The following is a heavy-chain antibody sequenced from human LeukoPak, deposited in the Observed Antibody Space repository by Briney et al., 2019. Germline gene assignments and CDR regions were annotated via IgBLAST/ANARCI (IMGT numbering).Heavy chain of an antibody. CDR1: GYTFTGYY. CDR3: ARDPGYSYGYYYYYGMDV. Sequence: ASVKVSCKASGYTFTGYYMHWVRQAPGQGLEWMGCINPNSGGTNYAQKFQGWVTMTRDTSISTAYMELSRLRSDDTAVYYCARDPGYSYGYYYYYGMDVWGQGTTVTVSS. CDR2: INPNSGGT. J-gene: IGHJ6*02. V-gene: IGHV1-2*04. D-gene: IGHD5-18*01.